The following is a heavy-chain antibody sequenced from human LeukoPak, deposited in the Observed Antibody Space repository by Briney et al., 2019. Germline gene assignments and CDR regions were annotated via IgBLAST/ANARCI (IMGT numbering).Heavy chain of an antibody. V-gene: IGHV4-34*01. J-gene: IGHJ6*04. CDR1: GGSFSGYY. CDR3: ARGEDNYYYGMDV. Sequence: SETLSLTCAVYGGSFSGYYWSWIRQPPGKGLEWIGEINHSGSTNYNPSLKSRVTVSVDTSKNQFSLKLRSVTAADTAVYYCARGEDNYYYGMDVWGEGTTVTVSS. CDR2: INHSGST.